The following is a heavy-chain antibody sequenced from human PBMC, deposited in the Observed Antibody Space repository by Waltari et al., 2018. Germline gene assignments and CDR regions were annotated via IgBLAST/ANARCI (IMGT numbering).Heavy chain of an antibody. Sequence: QVQLQESGPGLVKPSETLSLTCTVSCGSISSYYWSWIRQPAGKGLEWIGRIYTSGSTNYNPCLKRRVTMSVETSKNQFSLKLSSVTAADTAVYYCARDGRFPYYYYYMDVWGKGTTVTISS. V-gene: IGHV4-4*07. D-gene: IGHD3-3*01. CDR2: IYTSGST. CDR3: ARDGRFPYYYYYMDV. CDR1: CGSISSYY. J-gene: IGHJ6*03.